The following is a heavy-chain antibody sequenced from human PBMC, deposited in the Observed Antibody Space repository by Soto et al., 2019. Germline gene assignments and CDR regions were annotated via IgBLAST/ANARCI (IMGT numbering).Heavy chain of an antibody. D-gene: IGHD3-10*01. J-gene: IGHJ6*02. CDR3: ARGDRGGSGSPARYYYSGWEV. CDR2: ISAGGDMT. CDR1: GFTFGSYG. Sequence: GSLRLSCSPSGFTFGSYGMSWVGHARGKGVEWVSSISAGGDMTYNPASVKGRFTISRDNSNNALVLQMHNLRLEDTGLYYCARGDRGGSGSPARYYYSGWEVWGRGATVTVPS. V-gene: IGHV3-23*01.